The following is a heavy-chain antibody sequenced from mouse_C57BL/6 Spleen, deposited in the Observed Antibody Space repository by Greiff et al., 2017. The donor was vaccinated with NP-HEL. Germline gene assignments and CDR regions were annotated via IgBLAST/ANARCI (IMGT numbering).Heavy chain of an antibody. Sequence: VQLQQPGAELVMPGASVKLSCKASGYTFTSYWMHWVKQRPGQGLEWIGEIDPSDSYTNYNQKFTGKSTLTVDKSSSPAYMQLSSLTSEDSAVYYCARIGETEGMEYWGQGTSVTVSS. CDR1: GYTFTSYW. CDR3: ARIGETEGMEY. J-gene: IGHJ4*01. D-gene: IGHD3-2*01. CDR2: IDPSDSYT. V-gene: IGHV1-69*01.